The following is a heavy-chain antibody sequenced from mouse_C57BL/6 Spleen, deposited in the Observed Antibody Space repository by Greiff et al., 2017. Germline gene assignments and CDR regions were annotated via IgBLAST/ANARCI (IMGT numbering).Heavy chain of an antibody. CDR2: INPNNGGT. J-gene: IGHJ4*01. Sequence: VQLKESGPELVKPGASVKIPCKASGYTFTDYNMDWVKQSHGKSLEWIGDINPNNGGTIYNQKFKGKATLTVDKSSSTAYMELRSLTSEDTAVDYCARADYVSSYGAMDYWGQGTSVTVAS. CDR3: ARADYVSSYGAMDY. CDR1: GYTFTDYN. V-gene: IGHV1-18*01. D-gene: IGHD1-1*01.